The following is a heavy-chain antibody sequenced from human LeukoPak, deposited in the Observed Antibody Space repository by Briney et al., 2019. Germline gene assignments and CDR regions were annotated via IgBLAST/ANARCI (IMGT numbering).Heavy chain of an antibody. CDR1: GGSFSGYY. V-gene: IGHV4-34*01. CDR3: ARVFQVGAITRVGFDY. D-gene: IGHD1-26*01. CDR2: INHSGST. J-gene: IGHJ4*02. Sequence: PSETLSLTCAVYGGSFSGYYWSWIRQPPGKGLEWIGEINHSGSTYYNPSLKSRVTISVDTSKNQSSLKLSSVTAADTAVYYCARVFQVGAITRVGFDYWGQGTLVTVSS.